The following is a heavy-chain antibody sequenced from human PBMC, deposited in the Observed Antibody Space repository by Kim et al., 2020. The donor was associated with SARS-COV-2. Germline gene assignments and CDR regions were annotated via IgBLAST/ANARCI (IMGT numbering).Heavy chain of an antibody. J-gene: IGHJ6*02. Sequence: SETLSLTCAVYGGSFSGYYWSWIRQPPGKGLEWIGEINHSGSTNYNPSLKSRVTISVDTSKNQFSLKLSSVTAADTAVYYCARGRSSVVPAALGAYYYYYCGMDVWGQGTTVTVSS. D-gene: IGHD2-2*01. CDR2: INHSGST. CDR3: ARGRSSVVPAALGAYYYYYCGMDV. V-gene: IGHV4-34*01. CDR1: GGSFSGYY.